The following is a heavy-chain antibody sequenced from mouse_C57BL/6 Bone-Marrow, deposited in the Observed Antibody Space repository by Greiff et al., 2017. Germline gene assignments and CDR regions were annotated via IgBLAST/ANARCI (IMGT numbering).Heavy chain of an antibody. Sequence: QVQLQQPGAELVKPGASVKLSCKASGYTFTSYWMPWVRQRPGRGLEWIGRIDPNGGGTKYHEKVKGRATLTVDKPYSTAYLQLSSLTSEDSAVYYCARGVWKGYWGQGTTLTVSS. CDR1: GYTFTSYW. D-gene: IGHD2-10*02. V-gene: IGHV1-72*01. CDR2: IDPNGGGT. J-gene: IGHJ2*01. CDR3: ARGVWKGY.